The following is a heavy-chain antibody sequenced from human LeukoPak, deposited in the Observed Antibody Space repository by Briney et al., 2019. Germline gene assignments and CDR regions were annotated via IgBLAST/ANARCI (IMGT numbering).Heavy chain of an antibody. Sequence: SETLSLTCTVSGGSISSSSYYWGWIRQPPGKGLEWIGSIYYSGSTYYNPSLKSRVTISVDTSKNQFSLKLSSVTAADTAVYYCARQDLSENWFDPWGQGTLVTVSS. CDR1: GGSISSSSYY. J-gene: IGHJ5*02. V-gene: IGHV4-39*01. CDR3: ARQDLSENWFDP. D-gene: IGHD3-16*02. CDR2: IYYSGST.